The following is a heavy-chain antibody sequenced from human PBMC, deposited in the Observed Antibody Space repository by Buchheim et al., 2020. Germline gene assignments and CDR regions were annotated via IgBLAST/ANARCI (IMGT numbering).Heavy chain of an antibody. Sequence: EVMLLESGGGLVHPGGSLRLSCVASGFTFDSNAMSWVRQVPGKGLEWVAGCSYIGGMTDYADSVQDRFNISRENSKNTLFLQMSSLRDEDTAVYYCAKFEQSSSSSSGFDHWGQGTL. CDR1: GFTFDSNA. D-gene: IGHD6-6*01. CDR3: AKFEQSSSSSSGFDH. J-gene: IGHJ4*02. V-gene: IGHV3-23*01. CDR2: CSYIGGMT.